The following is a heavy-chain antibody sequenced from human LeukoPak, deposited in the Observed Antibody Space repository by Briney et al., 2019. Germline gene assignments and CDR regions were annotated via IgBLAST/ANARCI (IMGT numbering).Heavy chain of an antibody. D-gene: IGHD4-11*01. V-gene: IGHV4-31*03. CDR3: ARNLYRAFDY. J-gene: IGHJ4*02. CDR2: IYYSGST. Sequence: SQTLSLTCTVSGGSISSGGYYWSWIRQHPGKGLEWIGCIYYSGSTYYNPSLKSRVTISVDTSKNQFSLKLSSVTAADTAVYYCARNLYRAFDYWGQGTLVTVSS. CDR1: GGSISSGGYY.